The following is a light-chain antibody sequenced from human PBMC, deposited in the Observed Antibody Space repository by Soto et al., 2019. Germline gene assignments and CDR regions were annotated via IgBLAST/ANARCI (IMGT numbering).Light chain of an antibody. Sequence: QSALTQPPSASGSPGQSVTISCTGTSSDVGAYNYDSWYQQYPGKAPKLMIYEVSKRPSGVPDRFSGSKSGKTASLTVSGLQPEDEADYYCTSYAGSNIWVFGGGTKLTVL. J-gene: IGLJ3*02. CDR3: TSYAGSNIWV. CDR2: EVS. CDR1: SSDVGAYNY. V-gene: IGLV2-8*01.